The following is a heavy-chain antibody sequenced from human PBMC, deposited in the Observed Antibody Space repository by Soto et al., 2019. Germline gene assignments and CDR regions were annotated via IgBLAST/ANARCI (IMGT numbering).Heavy chain of an antibody. V-gene: IGHV3-30-3*01. D-gene: IGHD3-22*01. CDR2: ISYDGSNK. CDR3: ARDPSDSMIVVVIQYYFDY. CDR1: GFTFSSYA. Sequence: GGSLRLSCAASGFTFSSYAMHWVRQAPGKGLEWVAVISYDGSNKYYADSVKGRFTISRDNSKNTLYLQMNSLRAEDTAVYYCARDPSDSMIVVVIQYYFDYWGQGTLVTVSS. J-gene: IGHJ4*02.